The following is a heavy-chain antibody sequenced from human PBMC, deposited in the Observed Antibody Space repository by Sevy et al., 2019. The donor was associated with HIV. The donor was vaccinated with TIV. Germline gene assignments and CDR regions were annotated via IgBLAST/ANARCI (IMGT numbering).Heavy chain of an antibody. Sequence: GGSLRLSCAASGFTFNYAWMSWVRQAPGKGLEWVGRIKSKTGGGTADYAAHVKGRFTISRVDSENTLYLQMNSLKTEDAAVYYCASVVKNDFWDGHVNYYGLDVWGQGTTVTVSS. J-gene: IGHJ6*02. CDR2: IKSKTGGGTA. CDR1: GFTFNYAW. D-gene: IGHD3-3*01. V-gene: IGHV3-15*01. CDR3: ASVVKNDFWDGHVNYYGLDV.